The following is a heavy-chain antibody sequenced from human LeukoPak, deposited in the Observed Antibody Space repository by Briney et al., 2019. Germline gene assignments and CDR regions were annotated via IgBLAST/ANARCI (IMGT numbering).Heavy chain of an antibody. V-gene: IGHV3-7*03. CDR2: IKQDGSVK. CDR1: GFTFSSYW. Sequence: GGSLRLSCADSGFTFSSYWMSWVRQAPGKGLEWVANIKQDGSVKYYVDSVKSRFTISRDNAKNSLYLQMNSLRAEDTAVYYCARDGWAPLNAFDIWGQGTMVTVSS. D-gene: IGHD1-26*01. CDR3: ARDGWAPLNAFDI. J-gene: IGHJ3*02.